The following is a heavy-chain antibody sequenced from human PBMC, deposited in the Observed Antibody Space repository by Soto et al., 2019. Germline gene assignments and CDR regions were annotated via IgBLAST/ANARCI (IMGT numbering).Heavy chain of an antibody. J-gene: IGHJ5*02. CDR2: IIPLFYTT. CDR1: GGTFSSYA. D-gene: IGHD3-3*01. V-gene: IGHV1-69*13. Sequence: ASVKVSCKASGGTFSSYAISWVRQAPGQGLEWMGGIIPLFYTTNYAQKFQGRVTITADESTSTAYLELSSLRSEDTAVYYCARVSGYFWSGYYTDKSQGLDPWGQGTLVTVSS. CDR3: ARVSGYFWSGYYTDKSQGLDP.